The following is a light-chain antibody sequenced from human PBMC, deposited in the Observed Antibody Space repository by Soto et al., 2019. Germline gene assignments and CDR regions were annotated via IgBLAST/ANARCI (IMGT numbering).Light chain of an antibody. J-gene: IGKJ2*01. CDR3: LQHHDYAYT. CDR1: QDIRTN. CDR2: GAS. V-gene: IGKV1-17*01. Sequence: DVQVTQSPSSLSASVGDRVTITCRASQDIRTNLNWYQQKPGQAPQRLIYGASTLQGGVPPRFGGSGSGTEFTLTITSLQPEDFATYFCLQHHDYAYTFGQGTKVDVK.